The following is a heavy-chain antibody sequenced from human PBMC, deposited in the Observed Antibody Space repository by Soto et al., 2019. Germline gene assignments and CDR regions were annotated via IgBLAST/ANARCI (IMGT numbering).Heavy chain of an antibody. CDR2: INPNSGGT. CDR3: ARGGIVVVPAAMIGFVSFDY. D-gene: IGHD2-2*01. J-gene: IGHJ4*02. Sequence: ASVKVSCKASGYTFTGYYMHWVRQAPGQGLEWMGWINPNSGGTNYAQKFQGWVTMTRDTSISTAYMELSRLRSDDTAVYYCARGGIVVVPAAMIGFVSFDYWGQGTLVTVSS. CDR1: GYTFTGYY. V-gene: IGHV1-2*04.